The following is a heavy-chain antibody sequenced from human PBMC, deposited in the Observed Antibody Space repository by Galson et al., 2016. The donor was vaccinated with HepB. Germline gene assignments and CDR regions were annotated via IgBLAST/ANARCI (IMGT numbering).Heavy chain of an antibody. CDR1: GTSITSAAYY. Sequence: TLSLTCAVSGTSITSAAYYWSWIRQHPGRGLEWTAYIHHTGTSQHNPSLKSRITISLDTSKNQFSLKLISVNVADTALYYCARTSRAYNSETFDRWGQGTLVTVSA. J-gene: IGHJ3*01. V-gene: IGHV4-31*11. CDR3: ARTSRAYNSETFDR. CDR2: IHHTGTS. D-gene: IGHD5-24*01.